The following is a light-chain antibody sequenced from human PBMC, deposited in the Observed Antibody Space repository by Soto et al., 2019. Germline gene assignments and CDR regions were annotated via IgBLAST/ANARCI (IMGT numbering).Light chain of an antibody. V-gene: IGKV4-1*01. J-gene: IGKJ5*01. CDR1: QSVLYSADNKNY. CDR3: QQYDKWPPIT. CDR2: WAS. Sequence: DRLLTASPDSLTVSLGARATINCKSSQSVLYSADNKNYLTWYQQKPGQPPKLLIYWASTRESGVPDRFSGSGSGTEFTLTISSLQSEDFAVYYCQQYDKWPPITFGQGTRLEIK.